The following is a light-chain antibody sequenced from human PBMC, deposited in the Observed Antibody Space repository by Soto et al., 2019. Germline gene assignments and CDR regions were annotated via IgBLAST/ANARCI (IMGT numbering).Light chain of an antibody. CDR1: QKISXW. V-gene: IGKV1-5*03. CDR3: QQYNTYPWT. Sequence: DIQMTQSPSTLSASGGDRVTITCRASQKISXWLAWYQQRPGKAPKLLIYRASNLETGVPSRFGGSGSGTEFTLTISSLQPDDSATYFCQQYNTYPWTFGQGTKVEIK. J-gene: IGKJ1*01. CDR2: RAS.